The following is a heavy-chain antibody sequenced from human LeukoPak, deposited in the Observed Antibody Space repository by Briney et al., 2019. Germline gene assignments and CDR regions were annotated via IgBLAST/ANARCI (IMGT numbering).Heavy chain of an antibody. D-gene: IGHD3-22*01. CDR2: ISGSGGST. J-gene: IGHJ3*02. CDR3: VMPDSSGYYSGVYAFDI. V-gene: IGHV3-23*01. CDR1: GFTFSTSA. Sequence: HPGGSLRLSCVASGFTFSTSAMTWVRLGPGKGLEWVSAISGSGGSTYYADSVKGRFTISRDNSKNTLYLQMNSLRAEDTAVYYCVMPDSSGYYSGVYAFDIWGQGTMVTVSS.